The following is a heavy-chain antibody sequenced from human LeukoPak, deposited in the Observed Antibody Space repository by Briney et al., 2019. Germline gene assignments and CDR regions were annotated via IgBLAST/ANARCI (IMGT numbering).Heavy chain of an antibody. J-gene: IGHJ4*02. CDR3: ARWGYYGSGNYLYDD. CDR1: GGSISSNGYY. V-gene: IGHV4-39*07. Sequence: SETLSLTCSVSGGSISSNGYYWGWIRQPPGKGLEWIGSIYYSGSTFDNPSLKSRVTISVDTSKNQFSLKLSSVTAADTAVYYCARWGYYGSGNYLYDDWGQGTLVTVSS. D-gene: IGHD3-10*01. CDR2: IYYSGST.